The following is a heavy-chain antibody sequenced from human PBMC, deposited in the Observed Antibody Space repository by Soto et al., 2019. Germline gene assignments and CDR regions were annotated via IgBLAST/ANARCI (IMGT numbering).Heavy chain of an antibody. CDR3: ARHKGGAFDI. D-gene: IGHD3-16*01. CDR1: GGSISSYY. J-gene: IGHJ3*02. Sequence: SSETLSLTCTVSGGSISSYYWSWIRQPPGKGLEWIGYIYYSGSTNYNPSLKSRVTISVDTSKNQFSLKLSSVTAADTAVYYCARHKGGAFDIWGQGTMVTVSS. V-gene: IGHV4-59*08. CDR2: IYYSGST.